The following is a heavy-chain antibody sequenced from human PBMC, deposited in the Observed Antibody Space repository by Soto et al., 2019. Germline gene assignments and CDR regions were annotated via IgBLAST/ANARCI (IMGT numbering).Heavy chain of an antibody. CDR3: AGLWLVAIYFDY. J-gene: IGHJ4*02. Sequence: PGGSLRLSCAASGFTFSSYAMSWVRQAPGKGLEWVSAISGSGGSTYYADSVKGRFTISRDNSKNTLYLQMNSLRAEDTAVYYCAGLWLVAIYFDYWGQGTLVTVSS. V-gene: IGHV3-23*01. D-gene: IGHD6-19*01. CDR1: GFTFSSYA. CDR2: ISGSGGST.